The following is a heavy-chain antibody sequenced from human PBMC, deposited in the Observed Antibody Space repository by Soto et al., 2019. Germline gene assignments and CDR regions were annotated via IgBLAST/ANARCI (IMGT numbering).Heavy chain of an antibody. CDR3: ASSRITMVPYGLDV. CDR2: ISADNGNT. CDR1: GYTFTSYG. V-gene: IGHV1-18*01. Sequence: GASVKVSCKASGYTFTSYGIIWVRQAPGQRLEWMGWISADNGNTNYAQKFQGRVTMTRDTSASTAYMELSSLRSEDTAVYYCASSRITMVPYGLDVWGQGTTVTVS. J-gene: IGHJ6*02. D-gene: IGHD3-10*01.